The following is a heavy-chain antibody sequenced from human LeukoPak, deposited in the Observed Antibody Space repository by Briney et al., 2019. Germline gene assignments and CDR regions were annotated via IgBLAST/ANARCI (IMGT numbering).Heavy chain of an antibody. Sequence: GGSLRLSCTASGFIFSNYWMTWVRQPPGKGLEWVAQINQDGSKEYYIDSVKARFSISRDNARNSLSLQMNSLRAEDTAVYYCVRDGGVSGYDLLDYWGQGTLVTVSS. CDR3: VRDGGVSGYDLLDY. J-gene: IGHJ4*02. CDR2: INQDGSKE. D-gene: IGHD5-12*01. CDR1: GFIFSNYW. V-gene: IGHV3-7*01.